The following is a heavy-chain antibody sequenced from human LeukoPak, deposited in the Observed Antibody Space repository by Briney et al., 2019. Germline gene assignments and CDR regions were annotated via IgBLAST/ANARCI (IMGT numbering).Heavy chain of an antibody. CDR2: VYTGGST. CDR1: GFTVSSNY. V-gene: IGHV3-53*01. CDR3: ARGLAAAGLYFDY. J-gene: IGHJ4*02. D-gene: IGHD6-13*01. Sequence: GGSLRLSCAASGFTVSSNYMTWVRQAPGKGLEWVSVVYTGGSTYSADSVKGRFTISRDNSKNTLYLQMNSLRAEDTAVYYCARGLAAAGLYFDYWGQGTLVSVSS.